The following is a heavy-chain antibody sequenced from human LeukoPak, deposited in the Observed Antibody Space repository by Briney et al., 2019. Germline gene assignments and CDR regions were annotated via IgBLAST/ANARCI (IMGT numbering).Heavy chain of an antibody. Sequence: SETLSLTCAVYGGSFSGYYWSWIRQPPGKGLDWIGEINHSGSTNYNPSLKSRVTISVDTSKNQFSLKLSSVTAADTAVYYCARWPFWSGHSNWFDPWGQGTLVTVSS. CDR1: GGSFSGYY. CDR3: ARWPFWSGHSNWFDP. V-gene: IGHV4-34*01. CDR2: INHSGST. D-gene: IGHD3-3*01. J-gene: IGHJ5*02.